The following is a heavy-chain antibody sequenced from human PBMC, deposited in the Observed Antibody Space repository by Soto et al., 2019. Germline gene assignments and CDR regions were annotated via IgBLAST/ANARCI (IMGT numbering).Heavy chain of an antibody. V-gene: IGHV1-69*08. CDR3: ARDYGDYVAFDI. CDR1: GGTFSSYT. D-gene: IGHD4-17*01. Sequence: QVQLVQSGAEVKKPGSSVKVSCKASGGTFSSYTISWVRQAPGQGLEWMGRIIPILGIANYAQKFQGRVTITADKSTSTAYMELSSLRSEDTAVYYCARDYGDYVAFDIWCQGTMVTVSS. CDR2: IIPILGIA. J-gene: IGHJ3*02.